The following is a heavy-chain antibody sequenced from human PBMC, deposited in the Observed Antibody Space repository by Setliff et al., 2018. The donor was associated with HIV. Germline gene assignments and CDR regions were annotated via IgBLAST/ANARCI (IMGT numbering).Heavy chain of an antibody. Sequence: SETLSLTCVVSGYSISSSYWWGWIRQPPGKGLEWIGWIGYIYKGGSTYYNPSLKSRVTMSEDTSKNQFSLKLRSVTAVDTAVYYCARSALWFGEADWYFDLWGRGTLVTVSS. V-gene: IGHV4-28*01. CDR1: GYSISSSYW. D-gene: IGHD3-10*01. CDR3: ARSALWFGEADWYFDL. CDR2: IYKGGST. J-gene: IGHJ2*01.